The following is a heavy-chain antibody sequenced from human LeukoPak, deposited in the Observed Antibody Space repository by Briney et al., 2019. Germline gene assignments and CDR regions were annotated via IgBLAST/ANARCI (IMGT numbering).Heavy chain of an antibody. Sequence: ASVKVSCKASGYTFSGYYMHWVRQAPGQGLEWMGRINPNSGGTNYAQKSQGRVTMTRDTSISTAYMELSRLRSDDTAVYYCXRGKLDYYDSSGYYDYWGQGTLVTVSS. J-gene: IGHJ4*02. CDR1: GYTFSGYY. V-gene: IGHV1-2*06. CDR3: XRGKLDYYDSSGYYDY. CDR2: INPNSGGT. D-gene: IGHD3-22*01.